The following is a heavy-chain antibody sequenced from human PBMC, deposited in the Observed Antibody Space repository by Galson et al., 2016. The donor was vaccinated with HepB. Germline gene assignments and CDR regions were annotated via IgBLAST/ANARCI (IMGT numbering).Heavy chain of an antibody. J-gene: IGHJ4*02. D-gene: IGHD3-10*01. CDR2: ISYDGRNK. V-gene: IGHV3-30*04. CDR1: GFTFSSYA. Sequence: LRLSCAASGFTFSSYAMHWVRQAPGKGLEWVAVISYDGRNKYYTDSVKGRFTIPRDNSKNTLYLQMNSLRAEDTAVYYCARDRGGGSGSYYNDYYFDYWGQGTLVTVSS. CDR3: ARDRGGGSGSYYNDYYFDY.